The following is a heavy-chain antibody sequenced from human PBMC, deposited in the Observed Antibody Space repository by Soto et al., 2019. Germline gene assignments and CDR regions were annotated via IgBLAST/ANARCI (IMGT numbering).Heavy chain of an antibody. V-gene: IGHV3-53*04. CDR1: GFTVSSNY. Sequence: GGSLRLSCAASGFTVSSNYMSWVRQAPGKGLEWVSVIYSGGSTYYADSVKGRFTISRHNSKNTLYLQMNSLRAEDTAVYYCARDDSNGPDATDAFDIWGQGTMVTVSS. J-gene: IGHJ3*02. CDR2: IYSGGST. D-gene: IGHD4-4*01. CDR3: ARDDSNGPDATDAFDI.